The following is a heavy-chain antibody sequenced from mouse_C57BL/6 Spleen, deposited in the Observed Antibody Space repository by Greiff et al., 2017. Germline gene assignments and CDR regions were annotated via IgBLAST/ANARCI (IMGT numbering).Heavy chain of an antibody. V-gene: IGHV1-69*01. CDR3: GRKGVTEVFAY. CDR1: GYTFTSYW. J-gene: IGHJ3*01. Sequence: QVQLQQPGAELVMPGASVKLSCKASGYTFTSYWMHWVKQRPGQGLEWIGEIDPSDSYTNYNQKFKGKSTLTVDKSSSTAYMQLSSLTSEDSAVYYCGRKGVTEVFAYWGQGTLVTVSA. CDR2: IDPSDSYT. D-gene: IGHD2-2*01.